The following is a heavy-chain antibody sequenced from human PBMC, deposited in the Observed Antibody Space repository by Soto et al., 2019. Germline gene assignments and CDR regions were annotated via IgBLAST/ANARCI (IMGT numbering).Heavy chain of an antibody. CDR3: ARDGFSYDFWSGYSHFDY. CDR1: GYTFTSYA. J-gene: IGHJ4*02. CDR2: INAGNGNT. D-gene: IGHD3-3*01. V-gene: IGHV1-3*01. Sequence: ASVKVSCKASGYTFTSYAMHWVRQAPGQRLEWMGWINAGNGNTKYSQKFQGRVTITRDTPASTAYMELSSLRSEDTAVYYCARDGFSYDFWSGYSHFDYWGQGTLVTVSS.